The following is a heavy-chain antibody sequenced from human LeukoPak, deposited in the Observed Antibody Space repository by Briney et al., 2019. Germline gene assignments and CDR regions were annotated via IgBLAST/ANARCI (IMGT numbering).Heavy chain of an antibody. Sequence: SETLSLTCAVYGGSFSDYNWSWIRQPPGKGLEWIGEINHSGGTNFNPSLKSRVTISVDTSKNQFSLKLSSVTAADTAVYYCARAVLEGWFDPWGQGTLVTVSS. CDR2: INHSGGT. CDR3: ARAVLEGWFDP. D-gene: IGHD3-3*01. CDR1: GGSFSDYN. J-gene: IGHJ5*02. V-gene: IGHV4-34*01.